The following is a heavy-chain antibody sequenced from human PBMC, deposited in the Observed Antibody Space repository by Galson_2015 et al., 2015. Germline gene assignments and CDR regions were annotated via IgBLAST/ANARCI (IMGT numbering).Heavy chain of an antibody. CDR3: ARGKGGDDILTGYTPDYCYYHGMDV. Sequence: SLRLSCAASGFTFSSYAMHWVRQAPGKGLEWVAVISYDGSNKYYADSVKGRFTISRDNSKNTLYLQMNSLRAEDTAVYYCARGKGGDDILTGYTPDYCYYHGMDVWGQGTPVTVSS. V-gene: IGHV3-30-3*01. CDR2: ISYDGSNK. J-gene: IGHJ6*02. D-gene: IGHD3-9*01. CDR1: GFTFSSYA.